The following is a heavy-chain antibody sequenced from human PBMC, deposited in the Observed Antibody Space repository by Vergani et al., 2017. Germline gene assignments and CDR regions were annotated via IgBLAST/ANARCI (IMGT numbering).Heavy chain of an antibody. CDR1: GYSFTSYW. Sequence: EVQLVQSGAEVKKPGESLKISCKGSGYSFTSYWIGWVRQMPGKGLEWMGIIYPGDSDTRYSPSFQGQVTISADKSISTAYLQWSSLKASDTAMYYCARPINDYYDSNPRINWYFDLWGRGTLVTVSS. CDR2: IYPGDSDT. V-gene: IGHV5-51*03. D-gene: IGHD3-22*01. CDR3: ARPINDYYDSNPRINWYFDL. J-gene: IGHJ2*01.